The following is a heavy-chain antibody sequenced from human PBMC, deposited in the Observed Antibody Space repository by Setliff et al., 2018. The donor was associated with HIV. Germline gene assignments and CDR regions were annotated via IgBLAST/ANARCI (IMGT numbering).Heavy chain of an antibody. V-gene: IGHV4-59*01. CDR3: ARRDGYSYGFYFDY. CDR1: GGSISSNY. D-gene: IGHD5-18*01. CDR2: IYYSGST. J-gene: IGHJ4*02. Sequence: SETLSLTCTVSGGSISSNYWSWMRQPPGKGLEWIGHIYYSGSTNYNPSLKSRVTISVDTSRNQFSLNLSSVTAADTAVYYCARRDGYSYGFYFDYWGQGTLVTVSS.